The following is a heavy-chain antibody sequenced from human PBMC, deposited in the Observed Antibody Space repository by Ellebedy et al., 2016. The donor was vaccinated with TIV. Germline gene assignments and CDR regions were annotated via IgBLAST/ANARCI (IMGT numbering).Heavy chain of an antibody. CDR1: GFTFSSYW. CDR2: IKQDGSEK. CDR3: ASEYSSSSHWGY. D-gene: IGHD6-6*01. J-gene: IGHJ4*02. V-gene: IGHV3-7*03. Sequence: GESLKLSCAASGFTFSSYWMSWVRQAPGKGLEWVANIKQDGSEKNYVDSVKGRFTISRDNAKNSLYLQMNSLRAEDTAVYYCASEYSSSSHWGYWGQGTLVTVSS.